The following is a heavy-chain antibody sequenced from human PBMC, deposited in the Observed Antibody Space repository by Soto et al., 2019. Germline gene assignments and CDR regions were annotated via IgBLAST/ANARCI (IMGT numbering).Heavy chain of an antibody. CDR1: GFTLSNHA. CDR2: ISYDGVNQ. J-gene: IGHJ4*02. D-gene: IGHD5-18*01. Sequence: GSLRLSCAASGFTLSNHAFHWVRQAPGKGLEWVAVISYDGVNQYYADSVKGRFTISRDNSKNTLYLQMSSLRPEDTAVYYCARGIQLWLRLFDYWGQGTLVTVS. V-gene: IGHV3-30-3*01. CDR3: ARGIQLWLRLFDY.